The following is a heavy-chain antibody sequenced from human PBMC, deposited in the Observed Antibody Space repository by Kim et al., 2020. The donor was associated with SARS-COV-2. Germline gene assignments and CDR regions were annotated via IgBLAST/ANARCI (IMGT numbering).Heavy chain of an antibody. CDR3: AKEYRGSYSFDY. V-gene: IGHV3-30*18. Sequence: GGSLRLSCAASGFTFSSYGMHWVRQAPGKGLEWVAVISYDGSNKYYADSVKGRFTISRDNSKNTLYLQMNSLRAEDTAVYYCAKEYRGSYSFDYWGQGTLVTVSS. D-gene: IGHD1-26*01. J-gene: IGHJ4*02. CDR1: GFTFSSYG. CDR2: ISYDGSNK.